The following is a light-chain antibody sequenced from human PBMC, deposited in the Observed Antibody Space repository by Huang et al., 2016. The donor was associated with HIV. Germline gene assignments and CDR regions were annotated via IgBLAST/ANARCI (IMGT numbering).Light chain of an antibody. CDR1: QSVSNN. CDR3: QQYNNWHPDT. J-gene: IGKJ2*01. CDR2: AAS. Sequence: EIVMTQSPATLSVSPGERATLSCRASQSVSNNLAWYQQKPGQAPRLLIYAASTRATGIQDRFSGSGSGTEFTLTISSLQSEDFAVYYCQQYNNWHPDTFGQGTKLEIK. V-gene: IGKV3-15*01.